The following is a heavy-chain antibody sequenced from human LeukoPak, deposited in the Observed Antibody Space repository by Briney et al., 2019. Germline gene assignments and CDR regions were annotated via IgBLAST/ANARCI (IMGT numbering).Heavy chain of an antibody. J-gene: IGHJ4*02. CDR2: INNDGSSA. V-gene: IGHV3-74*01. CDR1: GFTFSSYW. D-gene: IGHD2-21*01. Sequence: GGSLRLSCAASGFTFSSYWMRWVRQTPGKGLIYISRINNDGSSANYADSVRGRFTISRDNSKNTLYLQMNSLRAEDAAVYFCAKAPVTSCRGAYCYPFDSWGQGTLVTVSS. CDR3: AKAPVTSCRGAYCYPFDS.